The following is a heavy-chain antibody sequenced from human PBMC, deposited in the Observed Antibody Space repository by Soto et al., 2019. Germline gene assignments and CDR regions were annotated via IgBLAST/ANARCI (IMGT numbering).Heavy chain of an antibody. CDR2: INHSGST. J-gene: IGHJ4*02. CDR3: ARGRYSSSWYHY. V-gene: IGHV4-34*01. CDR1: GGSFSGYY. Sequence: SETLSLTCAVYGGSFSGYYWSWIRQPPGKGLEWIGEINHSGSTNYNPSLKSRVTISVDTSKNQFSLKLSSVTAADTAVYYCARGRYSSSWYHYWGQGTLVTVSS. D-gene: IGHD6-13*01.